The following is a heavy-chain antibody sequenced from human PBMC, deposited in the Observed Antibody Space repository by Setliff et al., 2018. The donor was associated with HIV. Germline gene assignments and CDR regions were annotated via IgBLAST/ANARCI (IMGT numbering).Heavy chain of an antibody. Sequence: SETLSLTCSVSGGSISSGHYYWGWIRQPPGKGLEWIGNIHFSGSTYYNPSLKSRVTVSVDPSKNQFSLKLSSVTAADTAVYYCARTTYSGSYFNDSWGQGTLVTVSS. CDR1: GGSISSGHYY. J-gene: IGHJ5*01. V-gene: IGHV4-39*01. CDR2: IHFSGST. D-gene: IGHD1-26*01. CDR3: ARTTYSGSYFNDS.